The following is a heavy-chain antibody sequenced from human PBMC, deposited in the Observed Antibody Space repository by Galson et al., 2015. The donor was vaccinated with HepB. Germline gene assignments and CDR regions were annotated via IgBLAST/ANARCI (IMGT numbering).Heavy chain of an antibody. CDR3: ARGEAYSNSWYSDFDY. V-gene: IGHV3-21*01. D-gene: IGHD6-13*01. Sequence: SLRLSCAASGFTFSSYAMSWVRQAPGKGLEWVSGISGSTYIYYADSVKGRFTISRDNSKNSLCLQMNSLRAEDTAVYYCARGEAYSNSWYSDFDYWGQGTLVTVSS. CDR2: ISGSTYI. CDR1: GFTFSSYA. J-gene: IGHJ4*02.